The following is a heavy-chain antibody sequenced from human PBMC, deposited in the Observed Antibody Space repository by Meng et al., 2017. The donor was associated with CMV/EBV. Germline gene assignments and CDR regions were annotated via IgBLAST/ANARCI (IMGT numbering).Heavy chain of an antibody. CDR3: AAYPQTMVRGVALWGAFDY. V-gene: IGHV1-18*01. D-gene: IGHD3-10*01. Sequence: VWRVQSGAEVKKPGASVKVSCKASGYTFTSYGISWVRQAPGQGLEWMGWISAYNGNTNYAQKLQGRVTMTTDTSTSTAYMELRSLRSDDTAVYYCAAYPQTMVRGVALWGAFDYWGQGTLVTVSS. J-gene: IGHJ4*02. CDR2: ISAYNGNT. CDR1: GYTFTSYG.